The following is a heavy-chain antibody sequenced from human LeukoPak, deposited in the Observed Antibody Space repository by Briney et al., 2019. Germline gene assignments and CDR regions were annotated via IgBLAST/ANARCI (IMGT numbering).Heavy chain of an antibody. CDR1: GFTFSSYW. V-gene: IGHV3-7*01. J-gene: IGHJ6*02. CDR3: ARDRYNWNDYYYGMDV. D-gene: IGHD1-20*01. CDR2: IKQDGSEK. Sequence: GGSLRLSCAASGFTFSSYWMSWVRQAPGKGLEWVANIKQDGSEKYYVDSVKGRFTISRDNAKNSLYLQMDSPRAEDTAVYYCARDRYNWNDYYYGMDVWGQGTTVTVSS.